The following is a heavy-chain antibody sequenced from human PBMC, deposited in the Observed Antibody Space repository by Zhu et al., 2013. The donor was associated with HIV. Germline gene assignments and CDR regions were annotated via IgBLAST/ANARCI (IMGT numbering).Heavy chain of an antibody. Sequence: QVQLVQSGAEMKKPGASVKVSCKASGYIFTSFGISWVRQAPGQRLEWMGWISGYNAKTNYARNLQDRVTMTIDISTSTAYLELRSLRPDDTAVYYCAARGNDYGVYYYCGMDVWGQGTTVTVSS. D-gene: IGHD4-17*01. J-gene: IGHJ6*02. CDR1: GYIFTSFG. CDR2: ISGYNAKT. V-gene: IGHV1-18*01. CDR3: AARGNDYGVYYYCGMDV.